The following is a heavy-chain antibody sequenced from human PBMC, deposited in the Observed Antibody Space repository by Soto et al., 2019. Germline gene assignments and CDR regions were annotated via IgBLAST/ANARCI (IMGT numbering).Heavy chain of an antibody. V-gene: IGHV3-30*04. CDR2: ISYDGSSK. CDR3: AREWYRGGGSYFWYFDL. D-gene: IGHD2-21*02. CDR1: GFTITPYT. Sequence: QVQLVESGGGVVQPGRSLRLSCVASGFTITPYTMHWVRQAPGKGLEWVALISYDGSSKRYADSVKGRFTISRDNSRDTQYLQMDRLRYEDTADYYCAREWYRGGGSYFWYFDLWGRGTLVAVSS. J-gene: IGHJ2*01.